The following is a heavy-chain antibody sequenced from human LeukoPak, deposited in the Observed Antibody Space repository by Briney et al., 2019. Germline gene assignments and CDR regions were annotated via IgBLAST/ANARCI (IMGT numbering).Heavy chain of an antibody. D-gene: IGHD5-12*01. V-gene: IGHV4-38-2*02. J-gene: IGHJ4*02. CDR2: IYHSGST. CDR3: ARRSGYDSVDY. CDR1: GYSISSGYY. Sequence: SETLSLTCTVSGYSISSGYYWGWIRQPPGKGLEWIGSIYHSGSTYYNPSLKSRVTISVDTSKNQFSLKLSSVTAADTAVYYCARRSGYDSVDYWGQGTLVTVSS.